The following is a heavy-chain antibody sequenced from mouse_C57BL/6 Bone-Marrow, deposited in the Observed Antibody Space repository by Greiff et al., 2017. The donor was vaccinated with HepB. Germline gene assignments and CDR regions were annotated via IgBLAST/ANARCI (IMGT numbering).Heavy chain of an antibody. V-gene: IGHV1-19*01. CDR3: ARYYGSSYLPWFAY. D-gene: IGHD1-1*01. CDR2: INPYNGGT. Sequence: EVQLQQSGPVLVKPGASVKMSCKASGYTFTDYYMNWVKQRHGKSLEWIGVINPYNGGTSYNQKFKGKATLTVEKYSSTAYMELNSLTSGDSAVYYCARYYGSSYLPWFAYWGQGTLVTVSA. CDR1: GYTFTDYY. J-gene: IGHJ3*01.